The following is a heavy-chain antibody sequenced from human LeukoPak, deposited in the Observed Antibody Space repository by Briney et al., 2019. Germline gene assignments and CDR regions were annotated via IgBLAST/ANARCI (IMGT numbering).Heavy chain of an antibody. V-gene: IGHV4-61*08. CDR2: IYYSGNT. J-gene: IGHJ4*02. CDR3: ASTPRSSSWTDY. CDR1: GGSISSGGYY. D-gene: IGHD6-13*01. Sequence: SETLSLTCTVSGGSISSGGYYWSWIRQHPGKGLEWIGYIYYSGNTNYYPSLKSRVTILVDTSKNQFSLKLSSVTAADTAVYYCASTPRSSSWTDYWGQGTLVTVSS.